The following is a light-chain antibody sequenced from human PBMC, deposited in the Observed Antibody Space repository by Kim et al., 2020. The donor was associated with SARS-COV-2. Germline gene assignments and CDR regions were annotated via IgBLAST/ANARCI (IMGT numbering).Light chain of an antibody. CDR2: QDS. CDR1: KLGHKY. J-gene: IGLJ2*01. Sequence: SYELTQPPSVSVSPGQTASITCSGDKLGHKYACWYQQKSGQSPVLVIYQDSKRPSGIPERFSGSNSGNTATLTISGTQAMDEADYYCQAWDGSTAVFGGGTQLTVL. V-gene: IGLV3-1*01. CDR3: QAWDGSTAV.